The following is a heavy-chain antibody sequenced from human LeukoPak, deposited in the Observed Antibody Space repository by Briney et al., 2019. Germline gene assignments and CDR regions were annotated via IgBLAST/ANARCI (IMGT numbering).Heavy chain of an antibody. CDR1: GFTFSSYA. J-gene: IGHJ4*02. D-gene: IGHD2-15*01. CDR2: ISGSGGST. Sequence: PGGSLRLSCTASGFTFSSYAMTWVRQAPGKGLEWVSSISGSGGSTYYADSVKGRFTISRANSENTLYLQMHSLRAEDTAVYYCVQGWRDNWGQGTLVTVSS. V-gene: IGHV3-23*01. CDR3: VQGWRDN.